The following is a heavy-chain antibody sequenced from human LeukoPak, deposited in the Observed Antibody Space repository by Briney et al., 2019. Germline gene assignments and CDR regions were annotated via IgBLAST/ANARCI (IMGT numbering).Heavy chain of an antibody. D-gene: IGHD3-22*01. CDR3: ARAVQDSGPYFSPGAFDI. CDR2: ISASGDRI. Sequence: PGGSLSLSCAASGFTFRNYYLTWIRQAPGKGLEWLSFISASGDRIYESDSVKGRFTISRDNAKNTLNLQMVRLTAEDTAVYYCARAVQDSGPYFSPGAFDIWGRGTLVTVSS. J-gene: IGHJ3*02. CDR1: GFTFRNYY. V-gene: IGHV3-11*04.